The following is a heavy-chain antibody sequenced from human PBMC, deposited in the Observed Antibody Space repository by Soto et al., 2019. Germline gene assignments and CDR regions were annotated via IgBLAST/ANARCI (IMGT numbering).Heavy chain of an antibody. V-gene: IGHV4-59*01. CDR2: IYYSGST. D-gene: IGHD5-18*01. CDR1: GGSISSYY. Sequence: SETLSLTCTASGGSISSYYWSWIRQPPGKGLEWIGYIYYSGSTNYNPSLKSRVTISVYTSKNQVSLKLRSVSASDTAVYYCARGHGLSYGYWGQGTLVTVSS. CDR3: ARGHGLSYGY. J-gene: IGHJ4*02.